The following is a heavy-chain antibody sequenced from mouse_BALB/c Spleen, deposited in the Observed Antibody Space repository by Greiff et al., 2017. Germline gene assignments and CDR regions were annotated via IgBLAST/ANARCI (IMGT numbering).Heavy chain of an antibody. CDR2: INPSTGYT. Sequence: QVQLKESGAELAKPGASVKMSCKASGYTFTSYWMHWVKQRPGQGLEWIGYINPSTGYTEYNQKFKDKATLTADKSSSTAYMQLSSLTSEDSAVYYCARSFDYRFDYWGQGTTRTVSS. J-gene: IGHJ2*01. D-gene: IGHD2-4*01. CDR3: ARSFDYRFDY. V-gene: IGHV1-7*01. CDR1: GYTFTSYW.